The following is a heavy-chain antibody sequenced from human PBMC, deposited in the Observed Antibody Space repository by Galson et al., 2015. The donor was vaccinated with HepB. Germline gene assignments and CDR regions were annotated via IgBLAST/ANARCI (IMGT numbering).Heavy chain of an antibody. J-gene: IGHJ6*03. D-gene: IGHD4-23*01. V-gene: IGHV3-73*01. CDR1: GFTFSGSA. Sequence: SLRLSCAASGFTFSGSAMHWVRQASGKGLEWVGRIRSKANSYATAYAASVKGRFTISRDDSKNTAYLQMNSLKTEDTAVYYCTSIGDYGGYYYYYMDVWGKGTTVTVSS. CDR2: IRSKANSYAT. CDR3: TSIGDYGGYYYYYMDV.